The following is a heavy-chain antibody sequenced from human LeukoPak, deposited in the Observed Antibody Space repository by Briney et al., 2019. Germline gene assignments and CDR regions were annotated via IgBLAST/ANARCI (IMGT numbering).Heavy chain of an antibody. J-gene: IGHJ5*02. V-gene: IGHV4-39*07. CDR1: GGSISSSSYY. D-gene: IGHD2-15*01. CDR2: IYYSGST. Sequence: SETLSLTCTVSGGSISSSSYYWGWIRQPPGKGLEWIGSIYYSGSTYYNPSLKSRVTISVDTSKNQFSLKLSSVTAADTAVYYCARDGLCSGGSCYSFDPWGQGTLVTVSS. CDR3: ARDGLCSGGSCYSFDP.